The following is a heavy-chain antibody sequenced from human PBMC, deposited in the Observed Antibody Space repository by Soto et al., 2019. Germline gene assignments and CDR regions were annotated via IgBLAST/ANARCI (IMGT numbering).Heavy chain of an antibody. J-gene: IGHJ6*04. CDR3: AKQFNDITGGGNYAYGMDV. V-gene: IGHV5-51*01. Sequence: PGESLKIFCEASGYSFNSYWIAWVRQMPGKGLEWMVIMFPANSDTRYSSSVDGQDTISANKYNNTAYLQWSSMKASDTAVYYCAKQFNDITGGGNYAYGMDVWGIGITVTVAS. D-gene: IGHD2-8*02. CDR1: GYSFNSYW. CDR2: MFPANSDT.